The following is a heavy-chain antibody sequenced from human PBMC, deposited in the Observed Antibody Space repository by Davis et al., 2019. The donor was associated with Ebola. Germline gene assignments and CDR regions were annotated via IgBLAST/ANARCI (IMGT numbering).Heavy chain of an antibody. J-gene: IGHJ4*02. D-gene: IGHD7-27*01. Sequence: GESLKISCAASGFTFSSYWMHWVRQAPGKGLEWVGNINEDESDKYYVDSVKGRFTISRDNAKNSLYLQMNSLRVEDTAVYYCTRGHWDFDFWGQGTLVTVSS. CDR1: GFTFSSYW. CDR2: INEDESDK. CDR3: TRGHWDFDF. V-gene: IGHV3-7*01.